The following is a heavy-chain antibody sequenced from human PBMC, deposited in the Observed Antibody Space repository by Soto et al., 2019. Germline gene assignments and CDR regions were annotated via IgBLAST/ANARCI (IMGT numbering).Heavy chain of an antibody. CDR2: IYYTGST. CDR3: ARDCSGGACYPASFDY. CDR1: AGSISTYH. J-gene: IGHJ4*02. Sequence: QVQLQESGPGLVKPSETLSLTCSVSAGSISTYHWSWIRQPAGKGLEWIGRIYYTGSTDYNPSLKSRVTMSVDTSKNQFSLKVRSVTAADTAVYYCARDCSGGACYPASFDYWGQGTLVTVSS. D-gene: IGHD2-15*01. V-gene: IGHV4-4*07.